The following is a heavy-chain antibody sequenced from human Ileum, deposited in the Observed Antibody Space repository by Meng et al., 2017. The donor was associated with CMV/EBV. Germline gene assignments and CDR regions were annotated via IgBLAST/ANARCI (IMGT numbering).Heavy chain of an antibody. CDR1: GYTFTGYY. J-gene: IGHJ4*02. CDR2: INPNSGGT. Sequence: QVQLVQSGAEVKTPGASVKFSCKASGYTFTGYYIHWVRQAPGQGLEWMGWINPNSGGTNYAQKFQGRVTMTRDTSISTAYMELSRLRSDDTAVYYCAREDSSGYYGIDYWGQGTLVTVSS. D-gene: IGHD3-22*01. V-gene: IGHV1-2*02. CDR3: AREDSSGYYGIDY.